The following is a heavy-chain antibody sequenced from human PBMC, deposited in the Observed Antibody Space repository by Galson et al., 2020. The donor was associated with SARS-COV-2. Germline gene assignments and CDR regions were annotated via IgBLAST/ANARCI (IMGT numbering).Heavy chain of an antibody. D-gene: IGHD3-9*01. J-gene: IGHJ6*02. V-gene: IGHV3-23*01. CDR2: ISGSGGST. CDR3: AKDLYPLNYYYYYGMDV. Sequence: TGGSLRLSCAASGFTFSSYAMSWVRQAPGKGLEWVSAISGSGGSTYYADSVKGRFTISRDNSKNTLYLQMNSLRAEDTAVYYCAKDLYPLNYYYYYGMDVWGQGTTVTVSS. CDR1: GFTFSSYA.